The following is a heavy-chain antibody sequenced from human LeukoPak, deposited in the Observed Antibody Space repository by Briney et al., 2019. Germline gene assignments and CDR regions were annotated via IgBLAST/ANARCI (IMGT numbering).Heavy chain of an antibody. CDR3: TGGGWSTDAFDI. CDR1: GFTFSSYV. Sequence: GGSLRLSCAASGFTFSSYVMSWVRQAPGKGLEWVSGISGRGSSTYYADSVKGRFTISRDNSKNTLFPQMNTLRAEDTAVYYCTGGGWSTDAFDIWGQGTMVTVSS. V-gene: IGHV3-23*01. D-gene: IGHD6-19*01. CDR2: ISGRGSST. J-gene: IGHJ3*02.